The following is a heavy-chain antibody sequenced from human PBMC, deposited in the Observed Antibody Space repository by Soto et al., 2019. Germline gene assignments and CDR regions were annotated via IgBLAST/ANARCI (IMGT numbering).Heavy chain of an antibody. J-gene: IGHJ4*02. D-gene: IGHD3-10*01. V-gene: IGHV3-30*18. CDR3: AKEQGSGKGSFDR. CDR1: GFTFNIYG. CDR2: ISYDGSNQ. Sequence: GGSLRLSCAASGFTFNIYGMHWVRQAPDKGLEWVALISYDGSNQYYADSVKGRFTISRDNSRNTLFLQMNSLRADDTAVYHGAKEQGSGKGSFDRWGQGTRVTVAS.